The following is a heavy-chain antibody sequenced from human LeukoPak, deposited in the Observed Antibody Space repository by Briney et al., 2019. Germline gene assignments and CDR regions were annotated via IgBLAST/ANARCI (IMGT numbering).Heavy chain of an antibody. J-gene: IGHJ4*02. CDR1: GFTFSSYA. CDR3: ARDPRYTYAYKD. D-gene: IGHD5-18*01. V-gene: IGHV3-23*01. Sequence: GGSLRLSCAASGFTFSSYAMSWVRQAPGKGLEWVSAISGSGSNTYYADSVKGRFTISRDNAKNSLYLQMNSLRAEDTAVYYCARDPRYTYAYKDWGQGTLVTVSS. CDR2: ISGSGSNT.